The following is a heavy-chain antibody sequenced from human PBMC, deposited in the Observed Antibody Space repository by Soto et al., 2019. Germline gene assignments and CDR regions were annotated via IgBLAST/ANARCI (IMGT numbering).Heavy chain of an antibody. CDR1: GFTFSSYA. J-gene: IGHJ3*02. Sequence: QVQLVESGGGVVQPGRSLRLSCAASGFTFSSYAMHWVRQAPGKGLEWVAVISYDGSNKYYADSVKGRFTISRDNSKNTLYLQMNSLRAEDTAVYYCARDRGGTTSGAFDIWGQGTMVTVSS. V-gene: IGHV3-30-3*01. CDR3: ARDRGGTTSGAFDI. CDR2: ISYDGSNK. D-gene: IGHD4-17*01.